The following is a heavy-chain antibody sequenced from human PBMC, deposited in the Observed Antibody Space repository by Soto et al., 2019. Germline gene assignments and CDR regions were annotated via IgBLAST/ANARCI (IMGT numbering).Heavy chain of an antibody. CDR3: AEESCIGGSCYSFDY. J-gene: IGHJ4*02. Sequence: EVLLLESGGGLVQPGGSLRLSCAASGFNFSNYAMSWVRQAPGKGLEWVSGISGSGVRPYYADSVKGRFTISRDNSKNTLYLQMNSLRAEDTALYYCAEESCIGGSCYSFDYWGQGTLVTVSS. CDR2: ISGSGVRP. V-gene: IGHV3-23*01. D-gene: IGHD2-15*01. CDR1: GFNFSNYA.